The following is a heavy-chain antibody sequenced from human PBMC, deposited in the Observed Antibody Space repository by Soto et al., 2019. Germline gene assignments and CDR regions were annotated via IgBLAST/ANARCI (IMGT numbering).Heavy chain of an antibody. CDR3: AREELGYCNGGSCYPHYYYGMDV. V-gene: IGHV1-18*01. J-gene: IGHJ6*02. CDR1: GYTFTSYG. Sequence: ASVKVSCKASGYTFTSYGISWVRQAPGQGLEWMGWISAYNGNTNYAQKLQGRVTMTTDASTSTAYMELRSLRSDDTAVYYCAREELGYCNGGSCYPHYYYGMDVWGQGTTVTVSS. D-gene: IGHD2-15*01. CDR2: ISAYNGNT.